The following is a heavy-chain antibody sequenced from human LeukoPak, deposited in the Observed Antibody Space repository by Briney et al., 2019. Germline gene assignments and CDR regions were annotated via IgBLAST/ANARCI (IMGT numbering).Heavy chain of an antibody. V-gene: IGHV4-59*02. J-gene: IGHJ3*02. CDR1: GGSVSSHY. CDR2: IYYSGTT. Sequence: SETLSLTCTVSGGSVSSHYWNWVRQPPGKGLEWIGYIYYSGTTNYSPSLKSRVTISVDTSKNQFSLKLSSVTAADTAVYYCAGVGYCSSTSCFDAFDIWGQGTMVTVSS. CDR3: AGVGYCSSTSCFDAFDI. D-gene: IGHD2-2*01.